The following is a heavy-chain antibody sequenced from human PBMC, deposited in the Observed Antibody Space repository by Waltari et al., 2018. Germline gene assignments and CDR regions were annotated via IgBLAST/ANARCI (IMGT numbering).Heavy chain of an antibody. CDR3: ARDLSYYDILTGYYNWFDP. J-gene: IGHJ5*02. CDR2: INPNSGGT. V-gene: IGHV1-2*06. D-gene: IGHD3-9*01. Sequence: QVQLVQSGAEVTKPGASVKVSCKASGYPFTAYYMHWVRPAPATGLEWMGRINPNSGGTNYAQKFQGRVTMTRDTSISTAYMELSRLRSDDTAVYYCARDLSYYDILTGYYNWFDPWGQGTLVTVSS. CDR1: GYPFTAYY.